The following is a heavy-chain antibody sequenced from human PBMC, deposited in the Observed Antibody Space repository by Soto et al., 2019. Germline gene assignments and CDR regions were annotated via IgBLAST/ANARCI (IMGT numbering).Heavy chain of an antibody. D-gene: IGHD2-15*01. V-gene: IGHV4-4*02. Sequence: QVQLQESGPGLVKPSGTLSLTCAVSDGFISSSNYWSWVRQPPGKGLEWIGQVYHHGGPSYNPSLRSRVTMSIDKSKNQFSLNLSAVTAADTAVYFCVRHGGRLFDYWGPGHLVTVSS. CDR2: VYHHGGP. CDR3: VRHGGRLFDY. CDR1: DGFISSSNY. J-gene: IGHJ4*02.